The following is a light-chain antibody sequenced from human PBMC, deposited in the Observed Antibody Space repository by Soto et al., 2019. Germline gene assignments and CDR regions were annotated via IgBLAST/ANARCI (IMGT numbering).Light chain of an antibody. CDR2: EVS. J-gene: IGLJ2*01. CDR1: SSDVGGYNY. CDR3: SSYAGSNNFGV. Sequence: ALTQPPSASGSPGQSVTISCTGTSSDVGGYNYVSWYQQHPGKAPKLMIYEVSKRPSGVPDRFSGSKSGNTASLTVSGLQAEDEADYYCSSYAGSNNFGVFGGGTKVTVL. V-gene: IGLV2-8*01.